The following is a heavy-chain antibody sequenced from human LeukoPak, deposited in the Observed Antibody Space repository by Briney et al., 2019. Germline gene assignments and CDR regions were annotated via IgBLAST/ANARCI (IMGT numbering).Heavy chain of an antibody. CDR1: GFSFSSYW. J-gene: IGHJ3*02. CDR3: ARDSNYYDGSAYYDVFDI. CDR2: IKQDGSLK. D-gene: IGHD3-22*01. Sequence: GGSLRLSCAAYGFSFSSYWMTWFRQAPGKGLEWVANIKQDGSLKYYVDSVKGRFSISRDNAKNSLYLQMNSLSAEDTAVYYCARDSNYYDGSAYYDVFDIWGQGTMVTLSS. V-gene: IGHV3-7*01.